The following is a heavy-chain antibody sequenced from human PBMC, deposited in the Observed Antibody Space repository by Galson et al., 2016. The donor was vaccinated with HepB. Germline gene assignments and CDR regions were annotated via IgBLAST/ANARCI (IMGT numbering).Heavy chain of an antibody. Sequence: SLRLSCAVSGFTLSSNAMNWVRQAPGKGLEWVAVISYNGNNIYYADSVKGRFTISRDMSNNTLYLEMNGLKTEDTAVYYCTRGGSSSGFDPWGQGSLVTVSS. CDR1: GFTLSSNA. J-gene: IGHJ5*02. CDR2: ISYNGNNI. V-gene: IGHV3-30*04. CDR3: TRGGSSSGFDP. D-gene: IGHD6-6*01.